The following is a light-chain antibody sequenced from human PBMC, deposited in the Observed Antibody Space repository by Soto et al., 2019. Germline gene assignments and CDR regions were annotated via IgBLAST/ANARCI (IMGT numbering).Light chain of an antibody. J-gene: IGKJ1*01. Sequence: DIQMTQSPSSLSASVGDRVTITCRASQSISSYLNWYQQKPGKAPKLLIYAAFSLQSGVPSRFSGSGSGTDFTLTISSLQCEDFATYYLQRSYSTPRTVGQGTKVDIK. CDR2: AAF. CDR1: QSISSY. V-gene: IGKV1-39*01. CDR3: QRSYSTPRT.